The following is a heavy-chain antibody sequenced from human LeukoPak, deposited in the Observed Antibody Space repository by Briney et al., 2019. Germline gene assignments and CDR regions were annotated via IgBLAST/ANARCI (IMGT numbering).Heavy chain of an antibody. CDR2: ISISGGST. V-gene: IGHV3-11*01. CDR1: GFTFSDYY. J-gene: IGHJ4*02. Sequence: GGSLRLSCAASGFTFSDYYMSWIRQAPGKGLEWVSYISISGGSTYYADSVKGRFTISSDNAKNSLYLQMNSLRAEDTAIYYCARDRGSSYFDYWGQGTLVTVSS. CDR3: ARDRGSSYFDY. D-gene: IGHD6-13*01.